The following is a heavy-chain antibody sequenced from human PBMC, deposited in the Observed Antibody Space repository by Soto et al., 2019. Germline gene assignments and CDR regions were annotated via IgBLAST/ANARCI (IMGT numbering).Heavy chain of an antibody. CDR2: VDYSGST. V-gene: IGHV4-31*03. Sequence: QVHLQESSPGLLKPSQTLSLTCTVSGASVSSGRYHWTWIRLLPGKGLEWVGYVDYSGSTSDNSALKSRVAMSIDMSKNQFSLNLTSVTAADTAIYYCAGHNRIYPGVDVWGQGTTVTVSS. CDR3: AGHNRIYPGVDV. J-gene: IGHJ6*02. D-gene: IGHD3-10*01. CDR1: GASVSSGRYH.